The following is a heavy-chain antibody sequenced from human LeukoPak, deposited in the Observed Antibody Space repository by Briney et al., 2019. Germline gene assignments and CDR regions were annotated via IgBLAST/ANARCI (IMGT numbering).Heavy chain of an antibody. CDR1: GFTFSSYS. Sequence: GGSLRLSCTASGFTFSSYSMNWVRQAPGEGLEWVSSISSSSSYIYYADSVKGRFTISRDNAKNSLYLQMNSLRAEDTAVYYCARAVAARPNAHYYYYYYMDVWGKGTTVTASS. V-gene: IGHV3-21*01. CDR3: ARAVAARPNAHYYYYYYMDV. J-gene: IGHJ6*03. D-gene: IGHD6-6*01. CDR2: ISSSSSYI.